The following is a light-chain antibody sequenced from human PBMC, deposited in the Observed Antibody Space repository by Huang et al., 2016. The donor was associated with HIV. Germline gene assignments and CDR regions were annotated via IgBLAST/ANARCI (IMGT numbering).Light chain of an antibody. Sequence: DIVMTQSPLSLPVTPGEPASISCKSSQCLLHSNGYNYLDWYLQKPGQSPQLLISLGSNRASGVPDRFSGSGSGTDFTRKISRVEAEDVGVYYCMQALETPITFGQGTRLEIK. CDR3: MQALETPIT. V-gene: IGKV2-28*01. CDR1: QCLLHSNGYNY. CDR2: LGS. J-gene: IGKJ5*01.